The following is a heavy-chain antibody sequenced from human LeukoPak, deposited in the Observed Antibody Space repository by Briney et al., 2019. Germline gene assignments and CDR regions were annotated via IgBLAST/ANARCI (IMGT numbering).Heavy chain of an antibody. CDR2: ISGSVVST. CDR1: GFTFTSYA. Sequence: PGGSLRLTCAASGFTFTSYAMTWVRQAPGKGLEWVSGISGSVVSTYYADSVKGRFTIPRDNSKNTLYLQMNSLRAEDTAVYYCAKAVGHYLGGWGQGTLVTVSS. J-gene: IGHJ4*02. CDR3: AKAVGHYLGG. V-gene: IGHV3-23*01. D-gene: IGHD1-26*01.